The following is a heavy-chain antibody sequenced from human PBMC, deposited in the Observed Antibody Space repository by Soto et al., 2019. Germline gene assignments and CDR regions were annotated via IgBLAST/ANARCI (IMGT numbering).Heavy chain of an antibody. CDR2: ISAYNGNT. CDR1: GYTFTSYG. CDR3: ARDKYDILTGYPPLFDY. Sequence: GASVKVSCKASGYTFTSYGISWVRQAPGQGLEWMGWISAYNGNTNYAQKLQGRVTMTTDTSTSTAYMELRSLRSDDTAVYYRARDKYDILTGYPPLFDYWGQGTLVTVSS. J-gene: IGHJ4*02. D-gene: IGHD3-9*01. V-gene: IGHV1-18*01.